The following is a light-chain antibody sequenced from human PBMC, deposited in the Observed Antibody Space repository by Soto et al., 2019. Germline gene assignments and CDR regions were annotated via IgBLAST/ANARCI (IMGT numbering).Light chain of an antibody. CDR3: QQYGSSPLLT. J-gene: IGKJ4*01. V-gene: IGKV3-20*01. CDR1: QSVSSSY. Sequence: EIVLTQSPGTLSLSPGERATLSCRASQSVSSSYLAWYQQKPGQAPRLLIYGASSRATGIPDGFSGRGSGTDFTLTISRLEPEDFAVYYCQQYGSSPLLTFGGGTKVEIK. CDR2: GAS.